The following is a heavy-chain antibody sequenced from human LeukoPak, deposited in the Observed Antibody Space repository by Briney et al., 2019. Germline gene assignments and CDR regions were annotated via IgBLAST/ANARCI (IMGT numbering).Heavy chain of an antibody. CDR2: IIPILGIA. Sequence: GASVKVSCKASGGTFSSYAISWVRQAPGQGLEWMGRIIPILGIANYAQKFQGRVTITADKSTSTAYMELSSLRYEDTAVYYRARDLVLVGQDPWGQGTLVTVSS. V-gene: IGHV1-69*04. CDR1: GGTFSSYA. J-gene: IGHJ5*02. D-gene: IGHD2-15*01. CDR3: ARDLVLVGQDP.